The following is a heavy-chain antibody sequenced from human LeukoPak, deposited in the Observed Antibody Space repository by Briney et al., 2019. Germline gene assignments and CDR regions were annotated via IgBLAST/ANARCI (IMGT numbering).Heavy chain of an antibody. CDR3: AHSRPILRVVAVISNWFDP. CDR2: IYWDDDK. Sequence: KESGPTLVKPTQTLTLTCTFSGFSLSTSGVGVGWIRQPPGKALEWLALIYWDDDKRYSPSLKSRLTITKDTSKNQVVLTMTNMDPVDTATYYCAHSRPILRVVAVISNWFDPWGQGTLVTVSS. CDR1: GFSLSTSGVG. D-gene: IGHD2-15*01. V-gene: IGHV2-5*02. J-gene: IGHJ5*02.